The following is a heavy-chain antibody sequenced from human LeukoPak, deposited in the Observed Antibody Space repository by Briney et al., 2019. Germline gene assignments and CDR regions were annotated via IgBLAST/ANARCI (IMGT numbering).Heavy chain of an antibody. J-gene: IGHJ5*02. CDR1: GFTFSDYY. CDR2: ISSSGSTI. Sequence: GGSLTLSCAASGFTFSDYYMSWIRQAPGKGLEWVSYISSSGSTIYYADSVKGRFTISRDTAKNSLYLQITILRAETTALYYGCSGNWFDPWGQGTLVTVSS. D-gene: IGHD1-1*01. CDR3: CSGNWFDP. V-gene: IGHV3-11*01.